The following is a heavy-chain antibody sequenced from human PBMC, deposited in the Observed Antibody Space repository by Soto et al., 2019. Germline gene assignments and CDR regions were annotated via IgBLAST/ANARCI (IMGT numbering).Heavy chain of an antibody. CDR1: GGSISSYY. CDR2: IYYSGSS. Sequence: SETLSLTCTVSGGSISSYYWSWIRQPPGKGLEWIGCIYYSGSSNYNPSLKSRVTISVDTSKNQFSLKLSSVTAADTAVYNCARWLRPYYFDYWGQGTLVTVSS. J-gene: IGHJ4*02. CDR3: ARWLRPYYFDY. D-gene: IGHD5-12*01. V-gene: IGHV4-59*01.